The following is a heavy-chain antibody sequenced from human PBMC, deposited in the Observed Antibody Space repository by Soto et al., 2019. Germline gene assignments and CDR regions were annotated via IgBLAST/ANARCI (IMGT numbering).Heavy chain of an antibody. J-gene: IGHJ6*02. CDR1: GGSISSYY. D-gene: IGHD3-10*01. CDR3: ARQNCFGCYYGVYYYNGMDV. Sequence: SETLSLTCTVSGGSISSYYWSWIRQPPGKGLEWIGYIYYSGSTNYNPSLKSRVTISVDTSKNQFSLKLSSVTAADTAVYYCARQNCFGCYYGVYYYNGMDVWRQGTTVTV. V-gene: IGHV4-59*08. CDR2: IYYSGST.